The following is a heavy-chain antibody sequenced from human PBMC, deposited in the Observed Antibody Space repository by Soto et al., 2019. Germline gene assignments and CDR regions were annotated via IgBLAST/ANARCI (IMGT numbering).Heavy chain of an antibody. CDR3: ARGGRFLEWLHKYNWFDP. V-gene: IGHV4-34*01. CDR2: INHSGST. J-gene: IGHJ5*02. D-gene: IGHD3-3*01. CDR1: GGSFIGYY. Sequence: ASETLSLTCAVYGGSFIGYYCIFIRHPPLKWLEWIVEINHSGSTNYNPSLKSRVTISVDTSKNQFSLKLSSVTAADTAVYYCARGGRFLEWLHKYNWFDPWGQGTLVTVSS.